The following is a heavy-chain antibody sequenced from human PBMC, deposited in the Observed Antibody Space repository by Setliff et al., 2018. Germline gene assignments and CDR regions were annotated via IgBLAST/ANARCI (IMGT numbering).Heavy chain of an antibody. CDR3: ARSRYYYDSSGYYYYFDY. CDR2: IYIGGSA. D-gene: IGHD3-22*01. V-gene: IGHV4-4*07. Sequence: PSETLSLTCTVSGGSISSYYWSWIRQPAGKGLEWIGHIYIGGSANYNPSLKSRVTMSIDTSKNQFSLKLSSVTAADTAVYYCARSRYYYDSSGYYYYFDYWGQGTLVTVSS. J-gene: IGHJ4*02. CDR1: GGSISSYY.